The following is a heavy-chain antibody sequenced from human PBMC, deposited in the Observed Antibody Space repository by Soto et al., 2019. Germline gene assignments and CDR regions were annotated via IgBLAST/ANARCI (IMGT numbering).Heavy chain of an antibody. Sequence: GESLKISCKGSGYSFTSYWIGWVRQMPGKGLEWMGITYPGDSDTRYSPSFQGQVTISADKSISTAYLQWSSLKASDTAMYYCARHYRSIAAAGTEACFPYWGQATLVTVSS. D-gene: IGHD6-13*01. V-gene: IGHV5-51*01. CDR3: ARHYRSIAAAGTEACFPY. J-gene: IGHJ4*02. CDR1: GYSFTSYW. CDR2: TYPGDSDT.